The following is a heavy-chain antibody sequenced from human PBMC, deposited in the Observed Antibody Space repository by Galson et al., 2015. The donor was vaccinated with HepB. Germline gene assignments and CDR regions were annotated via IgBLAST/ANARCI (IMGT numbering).Heavy chain of an antibody. D-gene: IGHD2-2*01. J-gene: IGHJ3*02. V-gene: IGHV3-30-3*01. CDR2: ISYDGSNK. Sequence: SLRLSCAASGFTFSSYAMHWVRQAPGKGLEWVAVISYDGSNKYYADSVKGRFTISRDNSKNTLYLQMNSLRAEDTAVYYCARDLNGYCSSTSCYFAAFDIWGQGTMVTVSS. CDR1: GFTFSSYA. CDR3: ARDLNGYCSSTSCYFAAFDI.